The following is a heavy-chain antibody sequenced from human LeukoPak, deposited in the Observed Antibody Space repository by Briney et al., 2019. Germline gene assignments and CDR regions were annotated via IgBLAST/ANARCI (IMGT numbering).Heavy chain of an antibody. V-gene: IGHV4-59*08. CDR2: IYYSGST. J-gene: IGHJ6*02. CDR3: ARLGSPVVYYYYGRDV. D-gene: IGHD2-15*01. CDR1: GGSISSYY. Sequence: SETLTLTCTVSGGSISSYYWSWIRQPPGKGLEWIGSIYYSGSTNYNPSLKSRVNISVDTSKNQFSLKLSSVTAADTAVYYCARLGSPVVYYYYGRDVWGQGTTVTVSS.